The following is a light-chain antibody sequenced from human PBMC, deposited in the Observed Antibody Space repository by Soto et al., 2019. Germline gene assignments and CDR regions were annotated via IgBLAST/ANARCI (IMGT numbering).Light chain of an antibody. CDR3: AAWDDSLSGPV. V-gene: IGLV2-23*01. Sequence: QSALTQPASVSGSPGQSITISCTGTSSDVGSYNLVSWYQQHPGKAPKLMIYEGSKRPSGVSNRFSGSKSGNTASLTISGLRPEDEADYYCAAWDDSLSGPVFGGGTKLTVL. CDR2: EGS. J-gene: IGLJ2*01. CDR1: SSDVGSYNL.